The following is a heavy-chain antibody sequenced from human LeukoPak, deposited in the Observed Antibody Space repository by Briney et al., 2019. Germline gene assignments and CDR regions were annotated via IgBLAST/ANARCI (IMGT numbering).Heavy chain of an antibody. V-gene: IGHV4-4*02. D-gene: IGHD1-26*01. Sequence: SETLSLTCAVSGGSISSSNWWSWVRQPPGKGLEWIGKIYHSGSTNYNPSLKSRVTISVDKSKNQFSLKLSSVTAADTAVYYCARLPELLKGFHTQMDVWGKGTTVTVSS. J-gene: IGHJ6*04. CDR2: IYHSGST. CDR1: GGSISSSNW. CDR3: ARLPELLKGFHTQMDV.